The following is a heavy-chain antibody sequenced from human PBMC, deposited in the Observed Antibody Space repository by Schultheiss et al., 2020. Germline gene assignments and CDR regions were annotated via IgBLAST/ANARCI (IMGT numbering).Heavy chain of an antibody. J-gene: IGHJ6*03. V-gene: IGHV4-61*01. D-gene: IGHD2-15*01. CDR2: ILHSGST. CDR1: GGSISSGSYY. Sequence: SQTLSLTCTVSGGSISSGSYYWSWIRQPPGKGLEWIGYILHSGSTNYNPSLKSRVTISVDTSKNQFSLKLSSVTAADTAVYYCARDYKSPNCSGGSCYLDYMDVWGKGTTVTVSS. CDR3: ARDYKSPNCSGGSCYLDYMDV.